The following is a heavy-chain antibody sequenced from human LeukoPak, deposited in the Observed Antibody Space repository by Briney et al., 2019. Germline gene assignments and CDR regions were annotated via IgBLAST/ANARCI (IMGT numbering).Heavy chain of an antibody. J-gene: IGHJ4*02. D-gene: IGHD1-26*01. V-gene: IGHV4-59*01. Sequence: SETLSLTCTVSGSSISSYHWSWIRQPPGKGLEWIGYIYYSGSTNYNPSLKSRVTISVGTSKNQFSLKLSSVTAADTAVYYCARDVSGSYYSDYWGQGTLVTVSS. CDR3: ARDVSGSYYSDY. CDR2: IYYSGST. CDR1: GSSISSYH.